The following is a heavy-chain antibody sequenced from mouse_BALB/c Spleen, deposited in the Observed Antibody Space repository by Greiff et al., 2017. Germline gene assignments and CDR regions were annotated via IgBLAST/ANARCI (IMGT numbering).Heavy chain of an antibody. D-gene: IGHD2-4*01. Sequence: EVKLMESGPELVKPGASVKISCKASGYTFTDYNMHWVKQSHGKSLEWIGYIYPYNGGTGYNQKFKSKATLTVDNSSSTAYMELRSLTSEDSAVYYCARDDDYDGFFDYWGQGTTLTVSS. CDR2: IYPYNGGT. CDR1: GYTFTDYN. J-gene: IGHJ2*01. V-gene: IGHV1S29*02. CDR3: ARDDDYDGFFDY.